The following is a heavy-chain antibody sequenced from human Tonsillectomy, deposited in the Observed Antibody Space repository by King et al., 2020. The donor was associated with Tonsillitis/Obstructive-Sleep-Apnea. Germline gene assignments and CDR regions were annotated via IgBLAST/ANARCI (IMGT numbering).Heavy chain of an antibody. CDR2: INHGGDT. Sequence: VQLQQWGAGLLKPSETLSLTCAVYGGSFSGYYWSWIRQPPGKGLEWIGEINHGGDTNYNPSLKSRVTISVDTSKNQFSLKLSSVTAADTAVYYCARGERITMVRGVRYYYYYYMDVWGTGTTVTVSS. V-gene: IGHV4-34*01. CDR1: GGSFSGYY. CDR3: ARGERITMVRGVRYYYYYYMDV. D-gene: IGHD3-10*01. J-gene: IGHJ6*03.